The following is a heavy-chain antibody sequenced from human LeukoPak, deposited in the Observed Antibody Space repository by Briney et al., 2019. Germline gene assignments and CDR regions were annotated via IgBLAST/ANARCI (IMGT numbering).Heavy chain of an antibody. CDR1: GYTFSSYE. CDR2: MSPNTGNT. D-gene: IGHD3-10*01. V-gene: IGHV1-8*01. Sequence: ASVKVSCKASGYTFSSYEINWVRQAPGQGLEWMGWMSPNTGNTGYAQKFQGRVAMTSDTSITTAYLELSSLRSEDTAVYYCAREDYSSGRYSSPSDDYWGQGTLVTVSS. J-gene: IGHJ4*02. CDR3: AREDYSSGRYSSPSDDY.